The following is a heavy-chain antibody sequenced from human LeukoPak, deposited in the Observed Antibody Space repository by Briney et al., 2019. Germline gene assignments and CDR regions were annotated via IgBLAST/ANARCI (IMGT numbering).Heavy chain of an antibody. J-gene: IGHJ4*02. Sequence: SETLSLTCTVSGYSISSGYYWGWIRQPPGKGLEWIGSIYHSGSTYYNPSLKSRVTISADTSKNQFSLKLRSVTAADTAVYYCASPGISSWPFYFDYWGQGTLVTVSS. CDR3: ASPGISSWPFYFDY. CDR2: IYHSGST. V-gene: IGHV4-38-2*02. D-gene: IGHD6-13*01. CDR1: GYSISSGYY.